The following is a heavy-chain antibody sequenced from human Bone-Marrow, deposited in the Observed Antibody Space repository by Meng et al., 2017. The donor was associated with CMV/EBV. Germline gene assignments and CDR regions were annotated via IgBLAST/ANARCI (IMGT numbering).Heavy chain of an antibody. CDR3: ARGGNYFDY. J-gene: IGHJ4*02. CDR2: ISSSSSYI. CDR1: GFTFSSYS. Sequence: GESLKISCAASGFTFSSYSMNWVRQAPGKGLEWVSSISSSSSYIYYADSVKGRFTISRDNSKNTLYLQMNSLRAEDTAVYYCARGGNYFDYWGQGTRVTGSS. V-gene: IGHV3-21*01.